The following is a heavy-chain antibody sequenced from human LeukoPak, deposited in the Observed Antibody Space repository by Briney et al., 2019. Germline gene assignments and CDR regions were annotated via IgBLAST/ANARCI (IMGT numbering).Heavy chain of an antibody. Sequence: GGSLRLSCAASGFPFNAYWMTWVRQAPGKGLGWVANIRQDGDTKYYVDSVKGRFTISRDNAMNSLYLQMNSLRAEDTAIYYCARSLPYGTTWYGRSDFWGQGTLVTVSS. CDR3: ARSLPYGTTWYGRSDF. D-gene: IGHD6-13*01. CDR2: IRQDGDTK. J-gene: IGHJ4*02. V-gene: IGHV3-7*03. CDR1: GFPFNAYW.